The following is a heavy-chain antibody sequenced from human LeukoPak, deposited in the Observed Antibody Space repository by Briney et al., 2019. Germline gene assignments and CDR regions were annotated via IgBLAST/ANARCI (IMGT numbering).Heavy chain of an antibody. CDR1: GFTFSNYG. V-gene: IGHV3-30*02. CDR3: VYCSGGNCFHTVRGWTY. D-gene: IGHD2-15*01. Sequence: GGSLRLSCAASGFTFSNYGMHWVRQAPGKGLEWVALISFDGSQKYYADSVKGRFTISRDNSRNTLYLQLNSLTAEDTAVYYCVYCSGGNCFHTVRGWTYWGQGTLVTVSS. J-gene: IGHJ4*01. CDR2: ISFDGSQK.